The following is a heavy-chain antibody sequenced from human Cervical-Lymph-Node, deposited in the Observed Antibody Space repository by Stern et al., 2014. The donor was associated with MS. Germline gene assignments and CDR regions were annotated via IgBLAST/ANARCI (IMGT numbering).Heavy chain of an antibody. CDR3: AHSSQAAAGPYLDF. CDR2: IYWTDDK. V-gene: IGHV2-5*01. J-gene: IGHJ4*02. D-gene: IGHD6-13*01. Sequence: QVTLKESGPTLVKPTQTLTLTCTFSGFSLSTSGVGVGWIRQPPGKALEWLALIYWTDDKGYSPSLKSRLTITKDTSKNQVVLTMTNMDPVDTATYYCAHSSQAAAGPYLDFWGQGALVTVSS. CDR1: GFSLSTSGVG.